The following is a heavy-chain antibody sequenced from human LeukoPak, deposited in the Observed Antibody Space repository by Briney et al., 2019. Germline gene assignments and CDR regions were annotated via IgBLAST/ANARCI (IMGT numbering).Heavy chain of an antibody. CDR3: ARARGGKGAFDI. D-gene: IGHD3-16*01. J-gene: IGHJ3*02. V-gene: IGHV4-30-2*01. CDR1: GGSISSGGYS. CDR2: IYHSGST. Sequence: SETLSLTCAVSGGSISSGGYSWSWIRQPPGKGLEWIGYIYHSGSTYYNPSLKSRVTISVDRSKNQFSLKLSSVTAADTAVYYCARARGGKGAFDIWGQGTMVTVSS.